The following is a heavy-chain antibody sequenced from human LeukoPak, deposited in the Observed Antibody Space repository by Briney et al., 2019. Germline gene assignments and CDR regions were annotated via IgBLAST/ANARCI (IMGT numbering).Heavy chain of an antibody. CDR1: AFTFSSYA. CDR2: ISGSGGST. D-gene: IGHD2-15*01. J-gene: IGHJ4*02. Sequence: GGSLRLSCTASAFTFSSYAMSWVRQAPGKGLEWVSAISGSGGSTYYADSVKGRFTISRDNSKKTLYLQMNSLRAEDTAVYYCAKDPIRWAAQPQGGDYWGQGTLVTVSS. V-gene: IGHV3-23*01. CDR3: AKDPIRWAAQPQGGDY.